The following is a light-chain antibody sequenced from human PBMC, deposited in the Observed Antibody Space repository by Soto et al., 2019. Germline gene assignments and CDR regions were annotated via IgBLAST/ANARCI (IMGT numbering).Light chain of an antibody. V-gene: IGKV4-1*01. CDR3: QQYYTNALT. CDR2: WAS. CDR1: QSVLYSSNNKNY. Sequence: GSLGERATINCKSSQSVLYSSNNKNYLAWYQQKPGQPPKLLIYWASTRESGVPDRFSGSGSGTDFTLTISSLQAEDVAVYYCQQYYTNALTFGGGTKVGVK. J-gene: IGKJ4*01.